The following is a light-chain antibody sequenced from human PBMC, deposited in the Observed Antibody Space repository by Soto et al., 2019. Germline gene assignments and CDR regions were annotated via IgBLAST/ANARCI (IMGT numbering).Light chain of an antibody. J-gene: IGKJ4*01. Sequence: EIVITQSPATLSVSRGERATLSCRASHRVSSYLAWYQQKPGQAPRLLIYATSTRATGIPARFSGSGSGTEFTLTISSLQSEDFAVYYCQQYNNWPLTLGGGTKVDIK. V-gene: IGKV3-15*01. CDR2: ATS. CDR3: QQYNNWPLT. CDR1: HRVSSY.